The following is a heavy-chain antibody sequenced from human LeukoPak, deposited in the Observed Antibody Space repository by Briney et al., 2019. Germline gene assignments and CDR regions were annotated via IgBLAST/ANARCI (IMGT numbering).Heavy chain of an antibody. V-gene: IGHV4-38-2*02. CDR2: IYYTGST. CDR1: GYSISSGYY. Sequence: RTSETLSLTCTVSGYSISSGYYWGWIRQPPGKGLEWIGSIYYTGSTYYTPPLKSRVTISVDTSKNQFSLNLNSVIAADTAVYYCARVRSGSYSATDYWGQGTLVTVSS. J-gene: IGHJ4*02. D-gene: IGHD1-26*01. CDR3: ARVRSGSYSATDY.